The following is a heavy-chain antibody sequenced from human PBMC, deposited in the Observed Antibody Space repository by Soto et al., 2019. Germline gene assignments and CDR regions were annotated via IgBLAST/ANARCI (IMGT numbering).Heavy chain of an antibody. D-gene: IGHD3-10*01. V-gene: IGHV3-23*01. CDR1: GFTFSNYA. J-gene: IGHJ5*01. CDR3: AEISRAYGSWGSFGS. Sequence: EVQLLESGGGLVQPGGSLRLSCAASGFTFSNYAMTWVRQAPGKGLEWVSAISASSDSTYYADSVKGRFTISRDNSNNALYLQMNSLSPEDTAVYYCAEISRAYGSWGSFGSWGQGTMVTVSS. CDR2: ISASSDST.